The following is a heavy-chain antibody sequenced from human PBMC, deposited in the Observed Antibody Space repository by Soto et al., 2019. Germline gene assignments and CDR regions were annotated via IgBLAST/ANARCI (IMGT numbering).Heavy chain of an antibody. CDR3: ATSHRGAVAGASNNWSDP. J-gene: IGHJ5*02. V-gene: IGHV1-69*13. CDR1: GGTFSSYA. D-gene: IGHD6-19*01. Sequence: SVKVSCKASGGTFSSYAISWVRQAPGQGLEWMGGIIPIFGTANYAQKFQGRVTITADESTSTAYMELSSLRSEDTAVYYCATSHRGAVAGASNNWSDPWGQGTLVTVSS. CDR2: IIPIFGTA.